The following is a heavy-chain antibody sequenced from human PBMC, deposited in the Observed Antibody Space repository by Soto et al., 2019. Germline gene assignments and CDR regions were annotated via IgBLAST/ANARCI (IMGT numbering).Heavy chain of an antibody. D-gene: IGHD2-8*01. Sequence: QVQLVQSGAEVKKPGASVKVSCKASGYTFTSYGISWVRQAPGQGLEWMGWISAYNGNTNYAQKFQGRVTMTTDTSASQAYMELRSLRYDDTGVYYCARGGKYCPDGVCSFSGVDVWGQGTTVTVSP. CDR2: ISAYNGNT. CDR1: GYTFTSYG. CDR3: ARGGKYCPDGVCSFSGVDV. J-gene: IGHJ6*01. V-gene: IGHV1-18*01.